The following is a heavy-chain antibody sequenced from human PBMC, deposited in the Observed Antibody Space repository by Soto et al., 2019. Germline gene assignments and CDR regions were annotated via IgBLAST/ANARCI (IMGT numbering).Heavy chain of an antibody. D-gene: IGHD6-13*01. CDR1: AFTFSSYG. Sequence: GLTLRLSWSPAAFTFSSYGMHWVRQAPGKRLEWVAVISYDGSYKYYADSVKGRFNSSRDNSKNTLYLQMNSLRPEDNGLYHSETHRGIAAAGTDYWGQGTLVT. J-gene: IGHJ4*02. V-gene: IGHV3-30*03. CDR3: ETHRGIAAAGTDY. CDR2: ISYDGSYK.